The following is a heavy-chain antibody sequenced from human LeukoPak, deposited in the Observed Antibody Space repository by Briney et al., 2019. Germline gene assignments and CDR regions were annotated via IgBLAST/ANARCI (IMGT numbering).Heavy chain of an antibody. J-gene: IGHJ4*02. CDR3: AKVSSVFGVVTPPYCDY. Sequence: GGSLRLSCAASGFTFSSYAMSWVRQAPGKGLEWVSAISGSGGSTYYADSVKGRFTISRDNSKNTLYLQMNSLRAEDTAVYYCAKVSSVFGVVTPPYCDYWGQGTLVTVSS. V-gene: IGHV3-23*01. CDR2: ISGSGGST. CDR1: GFTFSSYA. D-gene: IGHD3-3*01.